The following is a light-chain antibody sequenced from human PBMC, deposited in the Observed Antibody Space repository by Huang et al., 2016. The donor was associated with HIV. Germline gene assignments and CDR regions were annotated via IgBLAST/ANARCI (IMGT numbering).Light chain of an antibody. J-gene: IGKJ2*03. CDR3: QKYSTYPHS. CDR1: PGISSY. Sequence: AIRLTQSPSSLSASTGDRVTITCRASPGISSYLAWYQQKPGKAPKLLISSASTLQSGVPSRFSGGGFEPDFHPTISSLHSEDLGTYHCQKYSTYPHSFGQGTKLEIK. CDR2: SAS. V-gene: IGKV1-8*01.